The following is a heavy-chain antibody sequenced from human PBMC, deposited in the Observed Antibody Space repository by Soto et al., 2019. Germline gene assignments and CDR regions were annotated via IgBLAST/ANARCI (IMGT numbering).Heavy chain of an antibody. J-gene: IGHJ1*01. CDR3: ARGHLWLEN. Sequence: SETLCLTCAVSGASVDSGGYSWSWIRQPPGKGLEWIGYIYHGVSTDYNPSLKSRVTISVDSSKNLFSLRLTSLTTADTAVYYCARGHLWLENWGQGILVTVSS. CDR2: IYHGVST. D-gene: IGHD3-3*01. CDR1: GASVDSGGYS. V-gene: IGHV4-30-2*01.